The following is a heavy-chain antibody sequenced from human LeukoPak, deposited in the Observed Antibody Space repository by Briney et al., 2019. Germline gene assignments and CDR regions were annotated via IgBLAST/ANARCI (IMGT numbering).Heavy chain of an antibody. D-gene: IGHD3-22*01. J-gene: IGHJ4*02. V-gene: IGHV3-23*01. CDR3: VFKPDSSGYYPFDY. CDR1: GFTFSSYA. CDR2: ISGSGGST. Sequence: GGSLRLSCAASGFTFSSYAMSWVRQAPGKGLEWVSAISGSGGSTYYADSVKGRFTISRDNSKNTLYLQMNSLRAEDTAVYYCVFKPDSSGYYPFDYWGQGTLVTVSS.